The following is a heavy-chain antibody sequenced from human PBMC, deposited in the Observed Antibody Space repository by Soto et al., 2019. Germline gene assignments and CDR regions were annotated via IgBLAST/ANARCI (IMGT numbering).Heavy chain of an antibody. Sequence: ASVEVSCKVSGYTLTELSMHWVRQAPGKGLEWMGIFDPEDGSTIYAQKFQGRVTMTRDTSTSTAYMELSSLRSEDTAVYYCARDQTGLLIHWGQGALVTVSS. CDR3: ARDQTGLLIH. CDR2: FDPEDGST. J-gene: IGHJ4*02. CDR1: GYTLTELS. D-gene: IGHD7-27*01. V-gene: IGHV1-24*01.